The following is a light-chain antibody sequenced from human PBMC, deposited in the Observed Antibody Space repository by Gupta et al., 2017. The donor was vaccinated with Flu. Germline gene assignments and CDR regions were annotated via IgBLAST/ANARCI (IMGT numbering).Light chain of an antibody. CDR3: QAWDSGTCG. CDR1: KLGDIY. J-gene: IGLJ2*01. Sequence: SYDLTQPPSVSVSPGHTASITCSGAKLGDIYVSWYQQKPGQSPVLVIYQDTQRPSGIPERFSGSNSGNTATLTIAGTQAMDEADYYCQAWDSGTCGFGGGTKLTVL. V-gene: IGLV3-1*01. CDR2: QDT.